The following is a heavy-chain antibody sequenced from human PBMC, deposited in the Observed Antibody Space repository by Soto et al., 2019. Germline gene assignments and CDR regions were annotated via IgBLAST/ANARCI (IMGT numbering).Heavy chain of an antibody. CDR2: IYYSGIT. CDR1: GGSLSSGPYY. J-gene: IGHJ4*02. D-gene: IGHD3-22*01. V-gene: IGHV4-30-4*01. CDR3: ARGDSSGYAFDF. Sequence: SETLSLTCTVSGGSLSSGPYYWGWIRQPPGQGLEWIGYIYYSGITYYNPPLKSRVTISLDTSKKQFSLKLSSVTAADKAVYYCARGDSSGYAFDFWGQGTLVTVS.